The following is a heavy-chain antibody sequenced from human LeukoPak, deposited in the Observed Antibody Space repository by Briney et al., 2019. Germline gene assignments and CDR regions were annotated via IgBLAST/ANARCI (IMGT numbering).Heavy chain of an antibody. CDR1: GFTFKNYE. V-gene: IGHV3-48*03. Sequence: PGGSLRLSCAASGFTFKNYELNWVSQAPGKGLEWISYISNSGSTIYYADSVRGRFTISRDNARNSLYLQMNSLRAEDTAVYYCARADMAVVPVFDYWGQGTLVTVSS. D-gene: IGHD6-19*01. CDR3: ARADMAVVPVFDY. CDR2: ISNSGSTI. J-gene: IGHJ4*02.